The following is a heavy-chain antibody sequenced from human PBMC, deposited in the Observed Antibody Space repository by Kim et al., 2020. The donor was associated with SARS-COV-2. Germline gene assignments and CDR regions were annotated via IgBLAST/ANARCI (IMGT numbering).Heavy chain of an antibody. CDR3: AKASSRGAYLTYFDY. D-gene: IGHD1-26*01. J-gene: IGHJ4*02. Sequence: DSVKGRFTISRDDSKNTLHLQVNSLRAEDTAVYYCAKASSRGAYLTYFDYWGPGTLVTVSS. V-gene: IGHV3-23*01.